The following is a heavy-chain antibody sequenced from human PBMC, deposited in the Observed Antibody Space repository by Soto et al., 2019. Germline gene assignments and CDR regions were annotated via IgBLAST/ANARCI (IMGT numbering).Heavy chain of an antibody. D-gene: IGHD3-10*01. V-gene: IGHV1-18*01. CDR2: ISAYNGNT. CDR1: GYTFTSYG. CDR3: ARDRGAGWNYGSGGDYSDYYYYYGMDV. J-gene: IGHJ6*02. Sequence: PSVKVSCKASGYTFTSYGISGVRQAPGQGLEWMGWISAYNGNTNYAQKLQGRVTMTTDTSTSTAYMELRSLRSDDTAVYYCARDRGAGWNYGSGGDYSDYYYYYGMDVWGQGTTVTVSS.